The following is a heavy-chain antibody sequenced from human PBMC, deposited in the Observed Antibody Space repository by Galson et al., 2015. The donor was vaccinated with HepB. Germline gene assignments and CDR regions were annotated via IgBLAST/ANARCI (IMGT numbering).Heavy chain of an antibody. CDR2: INAGNGNT. V-gene: IGHV1-3*01. D-gene: IGHD6-13*01. J-gene: IGHJ1*01. CDR3: ARAARRMTWYGTEYFQH. CDR1: GYTFTSYA. Sequence: SVKVSCKASGYTFTSYAMHWVRQAPGQRLEWMGWINAGNGNTKYSQKSQGRVTITRDTSASTAYMELSSLRSEDTAVYYCARAARRMTWYGTEYFQHWGQGTLVTVSS.